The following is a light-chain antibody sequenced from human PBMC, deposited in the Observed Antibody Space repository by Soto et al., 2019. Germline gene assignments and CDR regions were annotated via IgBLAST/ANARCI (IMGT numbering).Light chain of an antibody. CDR3: QQYNNWPPLT. CDR2: GVS. J-gene: IGKJ4*01. CDR1: QSVSSN. Sequence: ERIMTQSPATLSVSPGESATLSCRASQSVSSNLAWYQQKPGQAPRLLIYGVSTRVTGIPARFSGSGSETKFTLTISSLQSEDFAVYYCQQYNNWPPLTFGGGTKVEIK. V-gene: IGKV3-15*01.